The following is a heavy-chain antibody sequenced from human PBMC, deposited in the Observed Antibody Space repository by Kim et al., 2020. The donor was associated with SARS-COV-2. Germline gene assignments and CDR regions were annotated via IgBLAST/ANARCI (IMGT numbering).Heavy chain of an antibody. Sequence: SETLSLTCTVSGGSISSYYWSWIRQPPGKGLEWIGYIYYSGSTNYNPSLKSRVTISVDTSKNQFSLKLSSVTAADTAVYYCARHVGVGFAGVFDYWGQGTLVTVSS. CDR2: IYYSGST. CDR1: GGSISSYY. V-gene: IGHV4-59*08. D-gene: IGHD3-3*01. J-gene: IGHJ4*02. CDR3: ARHVGVGFAGVFDY.